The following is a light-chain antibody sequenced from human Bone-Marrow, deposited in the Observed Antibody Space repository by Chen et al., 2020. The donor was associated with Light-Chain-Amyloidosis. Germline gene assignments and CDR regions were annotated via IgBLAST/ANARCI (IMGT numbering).Light chain of an antibody. CDR1: KLGDKY. V-gene: IGLV3-1*01. Sequence: SYELTQPPSVSVSTGQTASITCSGDKLGDKYTSWYQQKPGQSPVLVIYQDTKRPAGIPERFSGSKSENTATLTISGTQAMDEADYYCQAWDTCVVFGGGTKLTVL. CDR2: QDT. J-gene: IGLJ2*01. CDR3: QAWDTCVV.